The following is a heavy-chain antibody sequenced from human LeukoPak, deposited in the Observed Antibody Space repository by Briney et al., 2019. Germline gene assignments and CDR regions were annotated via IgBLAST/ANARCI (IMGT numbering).Heavy chain of an antibody. CDR3: ARGMDWFDP. J-gene: IGHJ5*02. V-gene: IGHV4-31*03. CDR2: IYYSGST. CDR1: GGSISSGGYY. Sequence: PSQTLSLTCTVSGGSISSGGYYWSWIRQHPGKGLEWIGYIYYSGSTYYTTSLKSRVTISVDTSENQFSLKQSSVTAADTAIYYCARGMDWFDPWGQGTLVTVSS. D-gene: IGHD2-8*01.